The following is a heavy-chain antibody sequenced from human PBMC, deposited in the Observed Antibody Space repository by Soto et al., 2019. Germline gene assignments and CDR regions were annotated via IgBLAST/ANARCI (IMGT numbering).Heavy chain of an antibody. J-gene: IGHJ5*02. V-gene: IGHV3-23*01. D-gene: IGHD3-3*01. CDR1: GFPFSSYA. CDR3: AKTPYDFLRGYMGPEENRFDP. Sequence: GGSLRLSCAASGFPFSSYAMSWVRQAPGKGLEWVSAISGSGGRTYYADSVKGRFTISRDNSKNPLNLQMNSLRAEDTAGYYCAKTPYDFLRGYMGPEENRFDPWGQGTLVTVS. CDR2: ISGSGGRT.